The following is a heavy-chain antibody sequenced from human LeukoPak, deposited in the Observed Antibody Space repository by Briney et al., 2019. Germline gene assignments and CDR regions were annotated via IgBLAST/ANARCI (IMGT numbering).Heavy chain of an antibody. CDR2: IGYDGSNK. D-gene: IGHD1-26*01. V-gene: IGHV3-33*03. J-gene: IGHJ6*02. CDR3: ARYSGSYEVNYYYYGMDV. Sequence: PGTSLRLSCAPSGFTFRSHAMHWVRQSPGKGLEWVAQIGYDGSNKYYADSVKGRFTISRDNAKNSLYLQVNSLRAEDTAVYYCARYSGSYEVNYYYYGMDVWGQGTTVTVSS. CDR1: GFTFRSHA.